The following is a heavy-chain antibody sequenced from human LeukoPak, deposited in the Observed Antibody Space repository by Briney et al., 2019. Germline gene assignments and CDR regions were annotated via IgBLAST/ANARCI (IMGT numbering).Heavy chain of an antibody. CDR3: ARGDSGSYRPFDI. CDR2: LVVMGGST. V-gene: IGHV3-64*01. CDR1: GFTFSSYA. J-gene: IGHJ3*02. D-gene: IGHD1-26*01. Sequence: PGGSLRLSCAASGFTFSSYAMHWVRQAQGRDWNMFQLLVVMGGSTYYANSVKGRFTISRDNSKNTLYLQMGSLRAEDMAVYYCARGDSGSYRPFDIWGQGTMVTVSS.